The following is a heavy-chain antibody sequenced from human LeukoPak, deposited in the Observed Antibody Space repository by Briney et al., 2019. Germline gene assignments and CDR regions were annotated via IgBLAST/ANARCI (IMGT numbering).Heavy chain of an antibody. Sequence: PSETLSLTCTVSGGSISSGSYYWSWIRQPAGKGLEWIGRIYTSGSTNYNPSLKSRVTISVDTSKNQFSLKLSSVTAADTAVYYCARAPKFLEWLRNWFDPWGQGTLVTVSS. CDR2: IYTSGST. CDR3: ARAPKFLEWLRNWFDP. CDR1: GGSISSGSYY. D-gene: IGHD3-3*01. J-gene: IGHJ5*02. V-gene: IGHV4-61*02.